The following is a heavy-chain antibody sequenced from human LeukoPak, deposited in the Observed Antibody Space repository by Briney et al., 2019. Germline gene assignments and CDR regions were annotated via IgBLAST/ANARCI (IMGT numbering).Heavy chain of an antibody. CDR2: INHSGST. V-gene: IGHV4-34*01. J-gene: IGHJ4*02. Sequence: SETLSLTCAVSGGSLSGYYWSWIRQPPGKGLEWIGEINHSGSTNYNPSLKSRVTISVDTSKNQFSLKLSSVTAADTAVYYCATPSRYSSGWYGVGYWGQGTLVTVSS. D-gene: IGHD6-19*01. CDR1: GGSLSGYY. CDR3: ATPSRYSSGWYGVGY.